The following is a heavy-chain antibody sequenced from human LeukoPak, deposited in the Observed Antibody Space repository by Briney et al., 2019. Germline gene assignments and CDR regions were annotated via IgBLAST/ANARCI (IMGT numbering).Heavy chain of an antibody. CDR3: ARDEATVTTVPYYYYMDV. CDR2: INPNSGET. Sequence: VASVKVSCKTSGYTFTDYYIHWVRQAPGQGLDWMGWINPNSGETNSAQKFQGRVTITADESTSTAYMELSSLRSEDTAMYYCARDEATVTTVPYYYYMDVWGKGTTVTVSS. CDR1: GYTFTDYY. D-gene: IGHD4-17*01. J-gene: IGHJ6*03. V-gene: IGHV1-2*02.